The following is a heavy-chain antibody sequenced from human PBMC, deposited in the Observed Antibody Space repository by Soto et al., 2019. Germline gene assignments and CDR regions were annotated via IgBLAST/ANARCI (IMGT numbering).Heavy chain of an antibody. CDR3: SQLDYDY. D-gene: IGHD6-13*01. CDR1: GGSISSSNW. Sequence: SETLSLTCAVSGGSISSSNWWSWVRQPPEKGLQWIGDIYHSGSTSYNPSLMSRVTISVDKSKNQFSLKLSSVTAADTAVYYCSQLDYDYWGQGTLVTVSS. V-gene: IGHV4-4*02. J-gene: IGHJ4*02. CDR2: IYHSGST.